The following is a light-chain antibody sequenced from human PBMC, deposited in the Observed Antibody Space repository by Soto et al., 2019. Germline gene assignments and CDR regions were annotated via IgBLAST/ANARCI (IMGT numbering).Light chain of an antibody. CDR3: QQLNSYPLT. CDR2: TAS. CDR1: ETINKY. J-gene: IGKJ3*01. Sequence: DIQMTQSPSSLSASLGDRVTITCRASETINKYLNWYQQKPGKPPKLLIYTASTLPSGVPSRFSGSRPETNFTLTINSLQPEDFATYYCQQLNSYPLTFGPGTKVDIK. V-gene: IGKV1-39*01.